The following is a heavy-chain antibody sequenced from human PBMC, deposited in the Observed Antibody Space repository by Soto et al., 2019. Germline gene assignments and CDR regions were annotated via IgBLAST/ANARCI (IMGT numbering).Heavy chain of an antibody. V-gene: IGHV1-46*01. J-gene: IGHJ6*02. CDR2: INPSSIST. Sequence: QMQRVQSGAEVKKPGASVKLSCKTSGYTFTGYYMHWVRQAPGQGPECLGVINPSSISTTYAQRFQCIVTMTTDTSTSAAQMELRELRSVDTAVYYFAREVIIGYYGMDVWGHGTTVTVSS. CDR3: AREVIIGYYGMDV. D-gene: IGHD3-10*01. CDR1: GYTFTGYY.